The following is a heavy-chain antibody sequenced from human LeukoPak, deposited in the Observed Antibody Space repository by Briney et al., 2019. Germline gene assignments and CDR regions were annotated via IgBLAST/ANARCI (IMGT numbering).Heavy chain of an antibody. CDR3: ARHYCGGDCYFDC. V-gene: IGHV3-23*01. Sequence: GGSLRLSCAASGFTFSSYAMSWVRQAPGKGLEWVSAISGSGGSTYYADSVKGRFTISRDNSKNTLYLQMNSLRAEDTAVYYCARHYCGGDCYFDCWGQGTLVTVSS. J-gene: IGHJ4*02. CDR1: GFTFSSYA. CDR2: ISGSGGST. D-gene: IGHD2-21*02.